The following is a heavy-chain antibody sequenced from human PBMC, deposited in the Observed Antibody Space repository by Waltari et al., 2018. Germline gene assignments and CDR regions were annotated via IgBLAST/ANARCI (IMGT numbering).Heavy chain of an antibody. V-gene: IGHV4-59*01. CDR2: SSYSGST. J-gene: IGHJ2*01. Sequence: QVQLQESGPGLVKPSETLSLTCTVSGGSISSYYWSWIRQPPGKGMEWIGYSSYSGSTNYNPSLKSRVTISIDTSKNQFSLKLSSVTAADTAVYYCARVGVLGMAWYFDLWGRGTLVTVSS. CDR3: ARVGVLGMAWYFDL. D-gene: IGHD7-27*01. CDR1: GGSISSYY.